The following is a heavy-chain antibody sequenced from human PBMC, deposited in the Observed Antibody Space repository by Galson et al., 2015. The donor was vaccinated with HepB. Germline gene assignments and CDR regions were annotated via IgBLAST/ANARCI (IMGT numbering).Heavy chain of an antibody. CDR3: ARDIVATITSFTHYYHGMDV. CDR2: TYYRSKWYN. D-gene: IGHD5-12*01. CDR1: GDSVSSNSAA. J-gene: IGHJ6*02. V-gene: IGHV6-1*01. Sequence: CAISGDSVSSNSAAWNWIRQSPSRGLEWLGRTYYRSKWYNDYAVSVKSRITINPDTSKNQFSLQLNSVTPEDTAVYYCARDIVATITSFTHYYHGMDVWGQGTTVTVSS.